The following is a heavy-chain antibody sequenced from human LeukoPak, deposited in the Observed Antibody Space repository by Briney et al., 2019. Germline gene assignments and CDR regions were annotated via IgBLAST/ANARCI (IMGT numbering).Heavy chain of an antibody. CDR2: MQVDGSKK. Sequence: GGSLRLSCAASGFSFSRHWMSWVRQAPGKELEWVANMQVDGSKKYYVDSVKGRFIVSRDNTMNSLYLQMNSLRAEDTAMYYCAREFPDSTATGPAFDFWGQGTMVTVSS. CDR3: AREFPDSTATGPAFDF. V-gene: IGHV3-7*01. J-gene: IGHJ3*01. D-gene: IGHD6-13*01. CDR1: GFSFSRHW.